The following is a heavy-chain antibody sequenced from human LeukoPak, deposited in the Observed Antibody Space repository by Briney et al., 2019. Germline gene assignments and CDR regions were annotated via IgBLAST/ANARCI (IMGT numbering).Heavy chain of an antibody. V-gene: IGHV4-30-2*01. J-gene: IGHJ6*02. CDR3: ASVLRFLEWSLDV. CDR2: IYHSGST. D-gene: IGHD3-3*01. CDR1: GGSISSGGYS. Sequence: PSETLSLTCAVSGGSISSGGYSWSWIRQPPGKGLEWIGYIYHSGSTYYNPSLKSRATISVDRSKNQFSLKLSSVTAADTAVYYCASVLRFLEWSLDVWGQGTTVTVSS.